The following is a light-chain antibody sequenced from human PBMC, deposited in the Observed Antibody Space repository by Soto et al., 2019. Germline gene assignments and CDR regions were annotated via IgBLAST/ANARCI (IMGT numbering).Light chain of an antibody. J-gene: IGKJ1*01. CDR2: AAS. CDR3: QQYYSYPWT. CDR1: QGISSY. V-gene: IGKV1-8*01. Sequence: AIRMTQSPSSLSASTGDRVTITCRASQGISSYLAWYQQKPGKAPKLLIYAASTLQSGVPSRFSGSGSETDFTLTISRLQSEDFATYYCQQYYSYPWTFGQGTKVEIK.